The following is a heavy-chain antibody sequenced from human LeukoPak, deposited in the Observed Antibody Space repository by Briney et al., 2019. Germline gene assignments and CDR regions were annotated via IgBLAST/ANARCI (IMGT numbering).Heavy chain of an antibody. CDR3: ARWSYPTKGYFDY. D-gene: IGHD5-24*01. J-gene: IGHJ4*02. CDR1: GGSFSGYY. Sequence: SETLSLTCAVYGGSFSGYYWSWIRQPPGKGLEWIGEINHSGSTNYNPSLKSRVTISVDTSKNQFSLKLSSVPAADTAVYYCARWSYPTKGYFDYWGQGTLVTVSS. CDR2: INHSGST. V-gene: IGHV4-34*01.